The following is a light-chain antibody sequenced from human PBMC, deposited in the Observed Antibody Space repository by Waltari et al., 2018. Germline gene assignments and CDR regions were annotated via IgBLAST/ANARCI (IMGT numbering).Light chain of an antibody. CDR2: GAS. CDR1: QGISSW. Sequence: DIQMTQSPSPLSASVGDKVTTTCRASQGISSWLAWYQQKPGKAPNLLIYGASSLQSGVPSRFSGSGSGTDYTLTISSLQPEDFATYYCQQGYNTPYSFGQGTKVEIK. V-gene: IGKV1-12*01. CDR3: QQGYNTPYS. J-gene: IGKJ2*03.